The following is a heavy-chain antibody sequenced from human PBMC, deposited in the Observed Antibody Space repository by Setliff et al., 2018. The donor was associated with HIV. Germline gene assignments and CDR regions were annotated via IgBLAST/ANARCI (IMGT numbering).Heavy chain of an antibody. V-gene: IGHV1-46*01. Sequence: ASVKVSCKASGYTSTSYILHWVRQAAGQGLEWVGRIAPSSGGIHYAQKFQDRVTMTRDTSTSTVYMDLRRLISDDTAVYYCARAGAVMTAHFDFWGQGTLVTVSS. D-gene: IGHD2-21*02. CDR2: IAPSSGGI. CDR1: GYTSTSYI. CDR3: ARAGAVMTAHFDF. J-gene: IGHJ4*02.